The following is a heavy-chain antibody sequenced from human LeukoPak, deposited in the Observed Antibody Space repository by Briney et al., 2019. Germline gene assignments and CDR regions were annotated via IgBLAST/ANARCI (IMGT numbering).Heavy chain of an antibody. D-gene: IGHD2-8*01. J-gene: IGHJ2*01. V-gene: IGHV3-23*01. CDR1: GFSFSDYY. CDR3: AKNGVNYWYFDL. CDR2: ISGSGGGT. Sequence: PGGSLRLSCAASGFSFSDYYMSWVRQAPGKGLEWVSGISGSGGGTYNADSVKGRFTISRDNSKNTLYLQMNSLRAEDTAVYYCAKNGVNYWYFDLWGRGTLVTVS.